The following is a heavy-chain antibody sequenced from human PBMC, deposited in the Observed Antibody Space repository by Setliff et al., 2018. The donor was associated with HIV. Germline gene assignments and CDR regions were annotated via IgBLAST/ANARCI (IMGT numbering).Heavy chain of an antibody. CDR1: GESFSGYY. CDR2: INHSGST. CDR3: ARGFSGHYSFTGYMDV. Sequence: ASETLSLTCAVYGESFSGYYWNWIRQPPGKGLEWIGEINHSGSTMYNPSLKSRVTISVDTSKKQFSLKLSSVTAADTAVYYCARGFSGHYSFTGYMDVWGKGTTVTVSS. J-gene: IGHJ6*03. V-gene: IGHV4-34*01. D-gene: IGHD3-22*01.